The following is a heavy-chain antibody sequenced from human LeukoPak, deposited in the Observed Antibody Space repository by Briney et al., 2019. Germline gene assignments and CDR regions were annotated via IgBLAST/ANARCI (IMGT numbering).Heavy chain of an antibody. CDR2: KHTSGTP. CDR1: GGSISSYY. D-gene: IGHD3-22*01. Sequence: SETLSLICTVSGGSISSYYRSWIRQPPGKGLEWIGYKHTSGTPTYSPSLKSRVTISVDTSKKQVSLKLSSVTAADTAVYYCARRDSSGYWYFDYWGQGTLVTVSS. J-gene: IGHJ4*02. CDR3: ARRDSSGYWYFDY. V-gene: IGHV4-4*09.